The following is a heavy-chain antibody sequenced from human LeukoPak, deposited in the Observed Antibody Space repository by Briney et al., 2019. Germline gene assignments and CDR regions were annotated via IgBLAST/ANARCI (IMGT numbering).Heavy chain of an antibody. CDR3: ASSTSGIAVAGAFDY. CDR1: GFTFSSYA. D-gene: IGHD6-19*01. Sequence: GGSLRLSCAASGFTFSSYAMHWVRQAPGKGLEWVAVISYDGSNKYYADSVKGRFTISRDNSKNTLYLQTNSLRAEDTAVYYCASSTSGIAVAGAFDYWGQGTLVTVSS. J-gene: IGHJ4*02. V-gene: IGHV3-30*04. CDR2: ISYDGSNK.